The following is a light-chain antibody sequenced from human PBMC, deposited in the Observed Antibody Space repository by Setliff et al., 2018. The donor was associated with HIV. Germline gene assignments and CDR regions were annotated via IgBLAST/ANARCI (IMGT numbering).Light chain of an antibody. Sequence: QSALAQPPSVSGSPGQSVTISCTGTSSDVGSYNRVSWYQQPPGTAPKLMIYEVSNRPSGVPDRFSGSKSGNTASLIISGLQAEDEADYYCLSYTSSSTYVFGTGTKVNVL. CDR2: EVS. CDR1: SSDVGSYNR. V-gene: IGLV2-18*02. CDR3: LSYTSSSTYV. J-gene: IGLJ1*01.